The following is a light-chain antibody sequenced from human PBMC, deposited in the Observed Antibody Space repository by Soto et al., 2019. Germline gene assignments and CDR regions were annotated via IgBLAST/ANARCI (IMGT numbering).Light chain of an antibody. CDR3: QQYSTHSWT. Sequence: DVQMTQSPSTLSASVGDRVTITCRASQSISDWLAWYQQKPGMAPKLLISDASSFQSGVPSRFTGGGSGTEFTLTISNLQPDDFASYYCQQYSTHSWTFGQGTKVDIK. CDR2: DAS. V-gene: IGKV1-5*01. J-gene: IGKJ1*01. CDR1: QSISDW.